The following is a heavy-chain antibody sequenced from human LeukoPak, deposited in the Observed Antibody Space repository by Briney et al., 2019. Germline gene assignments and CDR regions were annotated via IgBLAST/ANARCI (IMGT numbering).Heavy chain of an antibody. CDR2: ISSRGSNI. CDR3: ARDEGSQPRNDAFDI. Sequence: PGGSLRLSCAASGFTFSSYSMNWVRQAPGKGLEWVSSISSRGSNIYHADSVKGRFTISRDNAKNSLYLQMNSLRAEDTAVYYCARDEGSQPRNDAFDIWGQGTMVTVSS. V-gene: IGHV3-21*01. D-gene: IGHD1-14*01. CDR1: GFTFSSYS. J-gene: IGHJ3*02.